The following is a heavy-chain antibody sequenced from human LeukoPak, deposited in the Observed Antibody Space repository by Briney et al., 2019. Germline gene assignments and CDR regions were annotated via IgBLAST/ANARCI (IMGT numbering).Heavy chain of an antibody. D-gene: IGHD6-6*01. V-gene: IGHV3-30*04. CDR3: ARSSIAARRFGVYYFDY. J-gene: IGHJ4*02. Sequence: GGSLRLSCAASGFTFSSYAMHWVRQAPGKGLEWVAVISYDGSNKYYADSVKGRFTISRDNSKNTLYLQMNSLRAEDTAVYYCARSSIAARRFGVYYFDYWGQGTLVTVSS. CDR1: GFTFSSYA. CDR2: ISYDGSNK.